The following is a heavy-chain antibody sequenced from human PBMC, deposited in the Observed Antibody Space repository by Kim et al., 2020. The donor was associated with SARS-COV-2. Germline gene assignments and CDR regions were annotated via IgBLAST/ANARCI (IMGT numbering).Heavy chain of an antibody. Sequence: VQGRIPISRDNSKNTRYLQMNSLGAEDTAVYYCAKDRTIVVVVAASMDVWGQGTTVTVSS. J-gene: IGHJ6*02. CDR3: AKDRTIVVVVAASMDV. V-gene: IGHV3-30*02. D-gene: IGHD2-15*01.